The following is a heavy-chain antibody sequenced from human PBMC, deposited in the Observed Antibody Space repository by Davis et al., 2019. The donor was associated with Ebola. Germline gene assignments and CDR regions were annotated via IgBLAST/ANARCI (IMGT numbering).Heavy chain of an antibody. CDR2: INPSGGST. D-gene: IGHD5-12*01. Sequence: ASVKVSCKASGGTFSSYAISWVRQAPGQGLEWMGIINPSGGSTSYAQKFQGRVTMTRDTSTSTAYMELSRLTSDDTAVYYCARAGGDIDYWGQGTLVTVSS. J-gene: IGHJ4*02. CDR3: ARAGGDIDY. CDR1: GGTFSSYA. V-gene: IGHV1-46*01.